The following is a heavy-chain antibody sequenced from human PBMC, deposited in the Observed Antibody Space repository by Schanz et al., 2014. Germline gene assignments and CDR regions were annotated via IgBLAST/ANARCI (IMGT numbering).Heavy chain of an antibody. CDR3: ARDSRPNYDFLTAYYSIDY. V-gene: IGHV3-30-3*01. CDR2: ISYDGSNK. J-gene: IGHJ4*02. Sequence: ESGGGVVQPGRSLRLSCAAYGFTLSSYAMHWVRQAPGKGLEWVAVISYDGSNKYYADSVKGRFTISRDNSKNTLYLQMNTLRAEDTAVYYCARDSRPNYDFLTAYYSIDYWGQGTLVTVSS. CDR1: GFTLSSYA. D-gene: IGHD3-9*01.